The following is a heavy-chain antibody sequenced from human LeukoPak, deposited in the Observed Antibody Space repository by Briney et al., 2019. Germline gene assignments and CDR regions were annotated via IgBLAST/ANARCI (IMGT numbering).Heavy chain of an antibody. J-gene: IGHJ4*02. CDR1: GGSISSYY. D-gene: IGHD4-17*01. CDR3: ARHDRYGAGLDLFDY. CDR2: IYYSGST. Sequence: SETLSLTCTVSGGSISSYYWSWIRQPPGKGLEWLGYIYYSGSTNYNPSLKSRVTISVDTSKNQFSLKLSSVTAADTAVYYCARHDRYGAGLDLFDYWGQGTLVTVSS. V-gene: IGHV4-59*08.